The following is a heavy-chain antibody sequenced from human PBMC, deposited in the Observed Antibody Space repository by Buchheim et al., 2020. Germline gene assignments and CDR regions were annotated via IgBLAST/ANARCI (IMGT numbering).Heavy chain of an antibody. CDR2: IYHSGST. CDR3: ARKGMGIAVAGTLWYFDL. D-gene: IGHD6-19*01. Sequence: QVQLQESGPGLVKPSGTLSLTCAVSGGSISSSNWWSWVRQPPGKGLEWIGEIYHSGSTNYTPSLKSRFTISLDKSKNQFSLKLSAVTAADTAVYYCARKGMGIAVAGTLWYFDLWGRGTL. J-gene: IGHJ2*01. V-gene: IGHV4-4*02. CDR1: GGSISSSNW.